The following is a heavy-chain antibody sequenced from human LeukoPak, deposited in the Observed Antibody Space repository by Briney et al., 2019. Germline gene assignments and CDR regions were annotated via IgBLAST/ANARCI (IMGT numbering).Heavy chain of an antibody. V-gene: IGHV3-43*02. CDR3: AKGNNTISFNFDY. CDR1: GFNFRDFS. Sequence: PGGSLRLSCTASGFNFRDFSMHWVRQIPGQGLEWVSLVSGDGDVTYYADSVKGRFTISRDNGRNLLYLQMNSLSGEDTAFYYCAKGNNTISFNFDYRGQGTLVTVSS. CDR2: VSGDGDVT. J-gene: IGHJ4*02. D-gene: IGHD1-14*01.